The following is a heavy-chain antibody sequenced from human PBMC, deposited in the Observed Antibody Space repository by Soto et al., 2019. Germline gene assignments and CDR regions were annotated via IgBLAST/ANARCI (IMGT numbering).Heavy chain of an antibody. CDR1: GFTFNNYA. V-gene: IGHV3-23*01. CDR2: ISGSGGST. D-gene: IGHD1-26*01. Sequence: EVQLLESGGGLVQPGGSLRLSCAASGFTFNNYAMSWVRQAPGKGLEWVSAISGSGGSTYYADSVKGRFTISRDNAKNTLYLQMNSLRAEDTAVYYCARVGSGSYHDAFDIWGQGTMVTVSS. J-gene: IGHJ3*02. CDR3: ARVGSGSYHDAFDI.